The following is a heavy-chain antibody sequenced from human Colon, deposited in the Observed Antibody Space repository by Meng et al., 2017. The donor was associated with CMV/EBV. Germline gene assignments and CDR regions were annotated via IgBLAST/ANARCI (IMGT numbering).Heavy chain of an antibody. D-gene: IGHD6-13*01. Sequence: ASVKVSCKASGYTFTIFGISWVRQAPGQGLEWMGWISGHNGNTNYAQKFQGRVTLTTDTSTSTAYMELRSLRSDDTAVYYCVRDSRIAAAGLCIDYWGQGTLVTVSS. CDR3: VRDSRIAAAGLCIDY. V-gene: IGHV1-18*01. J-gene: IGHJ4*02. CDR2: ISGHNGNT. CDR1: GYTFTIFG.